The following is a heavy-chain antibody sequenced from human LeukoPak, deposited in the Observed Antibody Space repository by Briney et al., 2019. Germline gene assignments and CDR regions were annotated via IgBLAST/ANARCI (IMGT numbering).Heavy chain of an antibody. J-gene: IGHJ4*02. V-gene: IGHV3-7*01. CDR2: IKQVGSER. Sequence: GGALILCCAASGFSFSNYWMSLGRQAPGKGVGWVDNIKQVGSERYYVDSVKGRFTISRDNAKNSLYLQMNSLRAEDTAVYYCASLLWFGERDFDYWGQGTLVTVSS. D-gene: IGHD3-10*01. CDR3: ASLLWFGERDFDY. CDR1: GFSFSNYW.